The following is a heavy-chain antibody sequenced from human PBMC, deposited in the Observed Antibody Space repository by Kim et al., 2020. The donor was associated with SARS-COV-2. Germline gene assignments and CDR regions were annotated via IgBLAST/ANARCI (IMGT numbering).Heavy chain of an antibody. CDR1: GGSISSYY. CDR3: ARVRGQVGAAHYYYYGMDV. Sequence: SETLSLTCTVSGGSISSYYWSWIRQPPGKGLEWIGYIYYSGSTNYNPSLKSRVTISVDTSKNQFSLKLSSVTAADTAGYYCARVRGQVGAAHYYYYGMDVCGQGTTVTVSS. V-gene: IGHV4-59*01. D-gene: IGHD2-15*01. CDR2: IYYSGST. J-gene: IGHJ6*02.